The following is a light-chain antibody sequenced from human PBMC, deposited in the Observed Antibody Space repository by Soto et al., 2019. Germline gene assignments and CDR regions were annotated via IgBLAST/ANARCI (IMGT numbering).Light chain of an antibody. CDR3: CSYGGINTHV. Sequence: QSALTQPASVSGSPGQSVTISCTGTSSDVGSYNLVSWYQQHRGKAPKLMISEGNKRPSGVSNRFSGYKSGNTASLTTSGLQGEEEADYYCCSYGGINTHVFGDGTQLTVL. CDR1: SSDVGSYNL. J-gene: IGLJ1*01. CDR2: EGN. V-gene: IGLV2-23*01.